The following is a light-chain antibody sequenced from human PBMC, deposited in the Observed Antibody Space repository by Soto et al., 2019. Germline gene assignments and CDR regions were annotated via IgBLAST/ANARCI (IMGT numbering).Light chain of an antibody. CDR2: GAS. CDR3: QQYGSSPPT. J-gene: IGKJ1*01. CDR1: QSVNSNY. V-gene: IGKV3-20*01. Sequence: EIVLTQSPGTLSLSPGESAILSCRASQSVNSNYLAWYQQKPGQAPRLLIYGASSRATGTPDRFSGSGSGTDFTLTINRLEPEDFALYYCQQYGSSPPTFGQGTKVEIK.